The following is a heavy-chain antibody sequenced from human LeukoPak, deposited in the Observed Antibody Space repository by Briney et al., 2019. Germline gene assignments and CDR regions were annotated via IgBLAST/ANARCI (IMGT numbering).Heavy chain of an antibody. J-gene: IGHJ4*02. D-gene: IGHD6-13*01. CDR2: IAYDGRVS. CDR1: GFTFSSYT. CDR3: VKEGQPQVAYFYDY. V-gene: IGHV3-30*04. Sequence: QPGMSLRLSCVASGFTFSSYTMHWVRQAPGKGLEWVAVIAYDGRVSYYVESVKGRFTISRDNSKNTLYLQMNSLSTDDTAVYYCVKEGQPQVAYFYDYWGQGTLVTVSS.